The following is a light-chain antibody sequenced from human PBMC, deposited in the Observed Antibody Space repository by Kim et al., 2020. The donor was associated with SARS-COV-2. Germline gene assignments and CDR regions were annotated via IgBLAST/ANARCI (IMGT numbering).Light chain of an antibody. CDR2: GSY. J-gene: IGKJ4*01. CDR1: ENVGSSY. Sequence: EIVLTQSPGTLSLSPGEGGTLFCRASENVGSSYLAWYQQKPGQAPRLLMYGSYNRASGVPDRFSGSGSGTDFTLTISRLEPDDFAVYYCHQYASPRLTFGGGTKLEI. CDR3: HQYASPRLT. V-gene: IGKV3-20*01.